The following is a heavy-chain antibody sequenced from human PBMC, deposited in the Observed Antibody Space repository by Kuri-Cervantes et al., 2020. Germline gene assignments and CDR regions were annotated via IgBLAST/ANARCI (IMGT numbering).Heavy chain of an antibody. CDR1: GYTFTGYY. V-gene: IGHV1-8*02. J-gene: IGHJ6*02. Sequence: ASVKVSCQASGYTFTGYYMHWVRQAPGQGLEWMGWMYPNSGNTGYEQKFQGRVTMTRNTSISTAYMELSSLKSEDTAVYYCAGYSSWYIVHYYGMDVWGQGTTVTVSS. CDR2: MYPNSGNT. CDR3: AGYSSWYIVHYYGMDV. D-gene: IGHD6-13*01.